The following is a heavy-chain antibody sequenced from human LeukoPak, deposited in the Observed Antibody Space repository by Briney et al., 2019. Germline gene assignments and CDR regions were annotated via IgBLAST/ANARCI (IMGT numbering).Heavy chain of an antibody. D-gene: IGHD3-3*01. V-gene: IGHV3-7*01. CDR1: GLTLSNYW. CDR3: ARDASAYY. J-gene: IGHJ4*02. Sequence: GGPLRLSCVAPGLTLSNYWMSWVRQAPGKGLEWVATIKPDGSEKYYVDSVKGRFTISRDNAKRSLYLQMDSLRAEDTAVYYCARDASAYYWGQGTLVTVSS. CDR2: IKPDGSEK.